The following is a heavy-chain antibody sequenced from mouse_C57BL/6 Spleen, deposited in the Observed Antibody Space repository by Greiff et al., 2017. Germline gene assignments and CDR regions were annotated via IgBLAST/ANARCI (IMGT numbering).Heavy chain of an antibody. Sequence: VQLQESGAELARPGASVKLSCKASGYTFTSYGISWVKQRTGQGLEWIGEIYPRSGNTYYNEKFKGKATLTADKSSSTTYMELRSLTSEDSAVYFCARWEDSSGYGYWGQGTTLTVSS. D-gene: IGHD3-2*02. J-gene: IGHJ2*01. CDR1: GYTFTSYG. CDR3: ARWEDSSGYGY. V-gene: IGHV1-81*01. CDR2: IYPRSGNT.